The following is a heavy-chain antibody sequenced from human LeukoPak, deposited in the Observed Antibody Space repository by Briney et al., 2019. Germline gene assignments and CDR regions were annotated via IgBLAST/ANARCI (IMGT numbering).Heavy chain of an antibody. CDR1: GGSISSHY. D-gene: IGHD2-2*02. CDR2: IYYSGST. J-gene: IGHJ3*02. CDR3: ARDRSSAAAIPSDAFDI. V-gene: IGHV4-59*11. Sequence: PSETLSLTCTVSGGSISSHYSSWIRQPPGKGLEWTGYIYYSGSTNYNPSLKSRVTISVDTSKNQFSLKLSSVTAADTAVYYCARDRSSAAAIPSDAFDIWGQGTMVTVSS.